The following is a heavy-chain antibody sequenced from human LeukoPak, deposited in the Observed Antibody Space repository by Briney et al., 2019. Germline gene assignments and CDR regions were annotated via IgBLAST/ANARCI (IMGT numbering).Heavy chain of an antibody. CDR2: TYYSGST. J-gene: IGHJ6*03. V-gene: IGHV4-59*01. CDR3: ARWGSYSYGYYYYYMDV. D-gene: IGHD5-18*01. Sequence: WGTLSFTRICSVCSNISYHWSWIGQPRAKGLDWIGYTYYSGSTYCDPSLNSRVTISVETSKNQFSLKLSCVTAADTAVYYCARWGSYSYGYYYYYMDVWGKGTTVTVSS. CDR1: VCSNISYH.